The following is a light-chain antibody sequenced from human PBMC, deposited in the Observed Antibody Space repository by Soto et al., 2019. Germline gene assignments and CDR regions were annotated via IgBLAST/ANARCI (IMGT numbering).Light chain of an antibody. J-gene: IGLJ1*01. CDR1: SSDIGAFTF. Sequence: QSALTQPASVSGSPGQSITISCTGTSSDIGAFTFVSWYQQHPGKVPKLMIFDVNRRPSGVSDRFSGSKSGNTASLTISGIQAEDDGDYYCSSYTSSSTHVFGSGTKVTVL. CDR3: SSYTSSSTHV. CDR2: DVN. V-gene: IGLV2-14*03.